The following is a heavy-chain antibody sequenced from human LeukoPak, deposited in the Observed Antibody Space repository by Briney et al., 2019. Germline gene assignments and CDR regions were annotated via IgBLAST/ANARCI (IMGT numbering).Heavy chain of an antibody. J-gene: IGHJ4*02. CDR3: TTGPVVDYDASGYSALDD. CDR2: IKSKTDGGTT. CDR1: GFTFSNAW. D-gene: IGHD3-22*01. V-gene: IGHV3-15*01. Sequence: GGSLRLSCAASGFTFSNAWTNWVRQAPGKGLEWVGRIKSKTDGGTTDYAAPVKGRFTISTDDSKITLYLQMNGLKTEDTAVYYCTTGPVVDYDASGYSALDDWGQGTLVTVSS.